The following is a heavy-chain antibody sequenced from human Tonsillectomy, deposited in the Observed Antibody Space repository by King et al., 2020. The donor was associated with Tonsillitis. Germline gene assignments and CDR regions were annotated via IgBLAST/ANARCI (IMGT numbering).Heavy chain of an antibody. CDR1: GGSVRSSHYY. CDR2: IHHSGNR. J-gene: IGHJ4*02. Sequence: QLQESGPGLVKPSETLSLTCTVSGGSVRSSHYYWGWIRQPPGKGLEWIGSIHHSGNRLYNPSLKSRVTMSADTSRNQLFLKLISVTAADTALYYCARHGEGNGIVVAGVWGQGTLVTVSA. CDR3: ARHGEGNGIVVAGV. D-gene: IGHD2-15*01. V-gene: IGHV4-39*01.